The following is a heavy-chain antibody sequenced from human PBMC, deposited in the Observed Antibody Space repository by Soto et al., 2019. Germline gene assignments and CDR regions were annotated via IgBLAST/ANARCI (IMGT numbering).Heavy chain of an antibody. V-gene: IGHV3-23*01. J-gene: IGHJ4*02. Sequence: GGSLRLSCAASGFTFSSYAMSWVRQAPGKGLEWVSAISGSGGSTYYADSVKGRFTISRDNSKNTLYLQMNSLRAEDTAVYYCAKALGKGGLIVVVPAAIFGYWGQGTLVTVSS. CDR2: ISGSGGST. CDR1: GFTFSSYA. CDR3: AKALGKGGLIVVVPAAIFGY. D-gene: IGHD2-2*02.